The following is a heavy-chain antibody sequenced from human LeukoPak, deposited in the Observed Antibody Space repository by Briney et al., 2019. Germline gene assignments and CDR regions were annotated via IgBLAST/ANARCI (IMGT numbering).Heavy chain of an antibody. CDR2: INPNSGGT. CDR3: ARVSGGYSYGRLQELHY. J-gene: IGHJ4*02. V-gene: IGHV1-2*02. Sequence: ASVKVSCKASGYTFTSYGISWVRQAPGQGLEWMGWINPNSGGTNYAQKFQGRVTMTRDTSISTAYMELSRLRSDDTAVYYCARVSGGYSYGRLQELHYWGQGTLVTVSS. CDR1: GYTFTSYG. D-gene: IGHD5-18*01.